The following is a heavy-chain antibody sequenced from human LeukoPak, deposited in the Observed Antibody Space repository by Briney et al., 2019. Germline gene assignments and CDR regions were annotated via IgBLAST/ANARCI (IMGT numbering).Heavy chain of an antibody. D-gene: IGHD3-22*01. CDR1: GFTFSSYG. J-gene: IGHJ4*02. Sequence: GGSLRLSCAASGFTFSSYGMSWVRQAPGKGLEWVSAISGSGGSTYYADSVKGRFTISRDNAKNSLYLQMNSLRAEDTAVYYCARALYYYDSSGYYYVPFDYWGQGTLVTVSS. CDR3: ARALYYYDSSGYYYVPFDY. V-gene: IGHV3-23*01. CDR2: ISGSGGST.